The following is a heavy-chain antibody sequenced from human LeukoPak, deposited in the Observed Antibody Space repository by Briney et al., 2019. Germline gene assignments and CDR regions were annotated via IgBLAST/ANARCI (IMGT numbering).Heavy chain of an antibody. D-gene: IGHD3-16*02. CDR2: INPSGGST. J-gene: IGHJ4*02. CDR1: GYTFTSYY. CDR3: ARDPSRTYYDYVWGSYRPPEGDY. Sequence: GASVKVSCKASGYTFTSYYMHWVRQAPGQGLEWMGIINPSGGSTSYAQKFQGRVTMTRDTSTSTVYMELSSLRSEDTAVYYCARDPSRTYYDYVWGSYRPPEGDYWGQGTLVTVSS. V-gene: IGHV1-46*01.